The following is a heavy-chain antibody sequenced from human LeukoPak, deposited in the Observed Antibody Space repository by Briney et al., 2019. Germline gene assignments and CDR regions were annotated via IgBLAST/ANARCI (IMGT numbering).Heavy chain of an antibody. V-gene: IGHV3-21*06. CDR3: ARGVTGYSD. Sequence: SGGSLRLSCAASGFTFSSYSMNSVRQAPGNGLEWVSSISSSSIYIYYADSVKGRFTISRDNAKNSLYLQMNSLRAEDTAVYYCARGVTGYSDCGQGTLVTVSS. D-gene: IGHD3-9*01. CDR1: GFTFSSYS. J-gene: IGHJ4*02. CDR2: ISSSSIYI.